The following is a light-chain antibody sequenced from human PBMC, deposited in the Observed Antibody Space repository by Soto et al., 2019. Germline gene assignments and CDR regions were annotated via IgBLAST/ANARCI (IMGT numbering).Light chain of an antibody. CDR1: SSNIGGHS. CDR2: SSN. CDR3: AAWDGSLNGYV. Sequence: QAVVTQPPSASGTPGQRVTISCSGSSSNIGGHSVNWYQQLPGTAPKLLIHSSNQRPSGVPDRFSGSRSGTSGSLAISGLQSEDEADYYCAAWDGSLNGYVFGTGTKVTVL. J-gene: IGLJ1*01. V-gene: IGLV1-44*01.